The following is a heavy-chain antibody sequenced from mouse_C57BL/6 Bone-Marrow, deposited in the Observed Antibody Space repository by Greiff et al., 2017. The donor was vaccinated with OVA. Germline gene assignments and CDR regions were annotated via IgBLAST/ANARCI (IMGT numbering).Heavy chain of an antibody. J-gene: IGHJ2*01. CDR2: IDPSDSYT. CDR1: GYTFTSYW. D-gene: IGHD1-1*01. Sequence: QVQLQQPGAELVKPGASVKLSCKASGYTFTSYWMQWVKQRPGQGLEWIGEIDPSDSYTNYNQKFKGKATLTVDTSSSTAYMQLSSLTSEDSAVYYCARDAITTVVKGFDYWGQGTTLTVSS. CDR3: ARDAITTVVKGFDY. V-gene: IGHV1-50*01.